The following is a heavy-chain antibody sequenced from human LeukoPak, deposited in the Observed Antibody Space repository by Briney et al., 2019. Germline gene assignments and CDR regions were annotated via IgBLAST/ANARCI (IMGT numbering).Heavy chain of an antibody. J-gene: IGHJ4*02. Sequence: ASVKVSCKASGYTFTSYGISWVRQAPGQGLEWMGWISAYNGNTNYEQKLQGRDTMTTDTSTSTAYMELRSLRSDDTAVYYCARVIFGDYYYDSSGYPDYWGQGTLVTVSS. CDR2: ISAYNGNT. D-gene: IGHD3-22*01. CDR3: ARVIFGDYYYDSSGYPDY. V-gene: IGHV1-18*01. CDR1: GYTFTSYG.